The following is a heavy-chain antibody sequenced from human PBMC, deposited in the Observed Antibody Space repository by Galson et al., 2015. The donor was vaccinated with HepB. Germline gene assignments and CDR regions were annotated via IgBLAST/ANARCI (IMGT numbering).Heavy chain of an antibody. J-gene: IGHJ4*02. Sequence: SVKVSCKATGGDFLTYGFAWVRQAPGQGLEWMAKNIPVLGRTNYAQKFQGRVTISADKFTTTSFMEISGLTLDDTAVYYCARADTSMAFGPDYLDSWGQGTLITVSS. CDR3: ARADTSMAFGPDYLDS. V-gene: IGHV1-69*04. D-gene: IGHD3-10*01. CDR2: NIPVLGRT. CDR1: GGDFLTYG.